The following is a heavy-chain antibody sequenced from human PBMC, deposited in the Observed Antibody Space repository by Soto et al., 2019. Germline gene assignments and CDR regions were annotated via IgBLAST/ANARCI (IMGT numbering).Heavy chain of an antibody. J-gene: IGHJ4*01. CDR2: IFHSGNA. CDR3: ARAHAPTLPFDY. D-gene: IGHD2-15*01. Sequence: SETLSLTCTVSGGSMRNVYWSWIRQPPGKRLEWIGFIFHSGNAKYNPSLKSRVTISIDTPKSQFSLSLDSVTAADTAVYFCARAHAPTLPFDYWGLGTLVTVSS. V-gene: IGHV4-59*01. CDR1: GGSMRNVY.